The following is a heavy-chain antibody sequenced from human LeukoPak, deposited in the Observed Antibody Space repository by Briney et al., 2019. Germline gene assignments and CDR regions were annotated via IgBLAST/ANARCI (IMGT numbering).Heavy chain of an antibody. Sequence: GGSLRLSCAASGFTFDDYGMSWVRQAPGKGLEWVSGISWNGAYTGYADSAKGRFTISRDNAKNSLYLQMNSLRAEDTALYYCARYGGKLELLFSYYDYWGQGTLVTVSS. CDR3: ARYGGKLELLFSYYDY. V-gene: IGHV3-20*04. J-gene: IGHJ4*02. D-gene: IGHD1-7*01. CDR1: GFTFDDYG. CDR2: ISWNGAYT.